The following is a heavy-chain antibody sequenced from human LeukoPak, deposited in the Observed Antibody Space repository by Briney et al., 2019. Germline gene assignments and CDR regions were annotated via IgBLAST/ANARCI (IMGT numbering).Heavy chain of an antibody. CDR2: IYTSGST. V-gene: IGHV4-61*02. CDR3: ARGTGTATSTHFDI. Sequence: PSQTLSLTCTVSGGSISSGSYYWSWIRQPAGKGLEWIGRIYTSGSTNYNPSLKSRVTISVDTSKNQFSLELSSVTAADTAVYYCARGTGTATSTHFDIWGQGTMVTVSS. D-gene: IGHD1/OR15-1a*01. CDR1: GGSISSGSYY. J-gene: IGHJ3*02.